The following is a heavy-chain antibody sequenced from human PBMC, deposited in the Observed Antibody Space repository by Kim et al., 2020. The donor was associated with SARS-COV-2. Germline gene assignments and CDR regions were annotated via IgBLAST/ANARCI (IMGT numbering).Heavy chain of an antibody. CDR3: ARTGSSSYDAFDI. Sequence: GESLKISCKGSGYSFTTSWIGWVRQMPGKGLEWMGIIYPGDSDTRYSPSFQGQVTISADKSINTAYLQWNSLKASDTAMYYCARTGSSSYDAFDIWGQGTMVIVPS. J-gene: IGHJ3*02. V-gene: IGHV5-51*01. CDR2: IYPGDSDT. D-gene: IGHD2-2*01. CDR1: GYSFTTSW.